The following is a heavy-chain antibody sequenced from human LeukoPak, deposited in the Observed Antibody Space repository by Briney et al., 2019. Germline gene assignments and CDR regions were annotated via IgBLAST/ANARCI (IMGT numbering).Heavy chain of an antibody. CDR2: INSDGSWT. CDR3: AREVSEGFDF. CDR1: GNYW. V-gene: IGHV3-74*01. Sequence: GGSLRLSCAASGNYWMHWVRQVPGKGLVWVSHINSDGSWTSYADSVKGRFAISRDNAENSLYLQMNSLRAEDTALYYCAREVSEGFDFWGQGTLVTVSS. D-gene: IGHD3-22*01. J-gene: IGHJ4*02.